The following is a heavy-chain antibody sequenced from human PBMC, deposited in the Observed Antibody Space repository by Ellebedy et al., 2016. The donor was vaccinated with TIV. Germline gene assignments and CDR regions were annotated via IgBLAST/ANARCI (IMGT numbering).Heavy chain of an antibody. CDR2: ISSSSTY. CDR3: ARDREIFGVVIPSDV. J-gene: IGHJ6*02. CDR1: GFTFSDYY. D-gene: IGHD3-3*01. V-gene: IGHV3-11*06. Sequence: GESLKISCAASGFTFSDYYMSWIRQAPGKGLEWVSYISSSSTYTKYTNYADSVKGRFTISRDNAKNSLYLQMNSLRAEDTAVYYCARDREIFGVVIPSDVWGQGTTVTVSS.